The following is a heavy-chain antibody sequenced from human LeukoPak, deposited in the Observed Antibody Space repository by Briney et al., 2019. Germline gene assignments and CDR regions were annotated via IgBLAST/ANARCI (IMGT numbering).Heavy chain of an antibody. CDR2: INSDGSST. V-gene: IGHV3-74*01. J-gene: IGHJ4*02. CDR1: GFTFSSYW. D-gene: IGHD2-15*01. Sequence: GGSLRLSCAASGFTFSSYWMHWVRQAPGKGLVWVSRINSDGSSTSYADSVKGRFTISRDNAKNTLYLQMNSLRAEDTAVYYCARDSVVVAATRLDPFYYWGQGTLVTVSS. CDR3: ARDSVVVAATRLDPFYY.